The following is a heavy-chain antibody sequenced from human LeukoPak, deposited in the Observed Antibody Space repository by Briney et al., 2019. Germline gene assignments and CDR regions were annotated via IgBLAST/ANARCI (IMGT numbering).Heavy chain of an antibody. CDR2: ISSSSSTI. CDR1: GFTFSSYS. J-gene: IGHJ6*02. V-gene: IGHV3-48*04. Sequence: PGGSLRLSCAASGFTFSSYSMNWVRQAPGKGLEWVSYISSSSSTIYYADSVKGRFTISRDNSKNTLYLEMNSLRAEDTAVYYCAKSPVAIMIVVVPYGMDVWGQGTTVTVSS. CDR3: AKSPVAIMIVVVPYGMDV. D-gene: IGHD3-22*01.